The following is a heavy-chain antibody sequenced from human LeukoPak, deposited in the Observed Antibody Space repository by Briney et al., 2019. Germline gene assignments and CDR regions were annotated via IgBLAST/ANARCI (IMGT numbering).Heavy chain of an antibody. CDR3: AKLSTAMVPYFDY. V-gene: IGHV3-23*01. Sequence: GGSLRLSCAASGFTFSSSAMSWVRQAPGKGLEWVSAISNNGGYTYYADSVQGRFTISRDNSKSTLCLQMNSLRAEDTAVYYCAKLSTAMVPYFDYWGQGTLVTVSS. D-gene: IGHD5-18*01. CDR1: GFTFSSSA. CDR2: ISNNGGYT. J-gene: IGHJ4*02.